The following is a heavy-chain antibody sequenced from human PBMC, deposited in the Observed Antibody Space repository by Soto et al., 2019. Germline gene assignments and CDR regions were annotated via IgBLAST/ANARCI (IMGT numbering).Heavy chain of an antibody. V-gene: IGHV3-30*18. CDR1: GFTFYKYG. CDR3: AKDDSNRWYNYYAMDV. CDR2: ISHDGSNK. Sequence: QVQLVESGGGVVQPGRSLRLSCAASGFTFYKYGMHWGRQAPGKGLEWVALISHDGSNKYYVDSVEGRFTIARDNSKNTVFLQMNSLRPKDTALYCCAKDDSNRWYNYYAMDVWGQGTTVTVSS. J-gene: IGHJ6*02. D-gene: IGHD3-22*01.